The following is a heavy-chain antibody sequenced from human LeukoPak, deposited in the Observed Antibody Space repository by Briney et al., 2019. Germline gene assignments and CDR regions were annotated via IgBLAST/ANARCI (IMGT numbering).Heavy chain of an antibody. CDR2: ISGSGTRT. D-gene: IGHD3-22*01. J-gene: IGHJ4*02. Sequence: PGGSLRLSCAASGFTFGNYAMSWVRQAPGKGLEWVSAISGSGTRTYYADSVKGRFTISRDNSKNTLYLQMNSLRAEDTAVFYCAKERDSSGYFDFWGQGSLVTVSS. CDR1: GFTFGNYA. V-gene: IGHV3-23*01. CDR3: AKERDSSGYFDF.